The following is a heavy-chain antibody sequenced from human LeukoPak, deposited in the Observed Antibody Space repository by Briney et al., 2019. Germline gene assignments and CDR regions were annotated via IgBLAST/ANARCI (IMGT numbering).Heavy chain of an antibody. CDR3: ARGWLAESTVVTPYNY. CDR1: GGTFSNYA. D-gene: IGHD4-23*01. CDR2: IIPLFGTA. J-gene: IGHJ4*02. Sequence: GASVKVSCKASGGTFSNYAINWVRQAPGQGLEWMGGIIPLFGTANYAQKFQGRVTISAVESMNTAYMQLSSLRSVDTAVYYCARGWLAESTVVTPYNYWGQGTLVTVSS. V-gene: IGHV1-69*13.